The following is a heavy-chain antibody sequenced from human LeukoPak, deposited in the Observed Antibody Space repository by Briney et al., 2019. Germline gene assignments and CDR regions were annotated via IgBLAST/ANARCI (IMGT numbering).Heavy chain of an antibody. CDR2: IKQDGNVK. CDR3: ARGERGGWYFDY. V-gene: IGHV3-7*01. Sequence: PGGSLRLSCAASGFTFTSYCMSWVRQAPGKGLEWVANIKQDGNVKYYVDSVKGRFTISRDNAKNSVYLQMNSLRAEDTALYYCARGERGGWYFDYWGQGTLVTVSS. CDR1: GFTFTSYC. D-gene: IGHD6-19*01. J-gene: IGHJ4*02.